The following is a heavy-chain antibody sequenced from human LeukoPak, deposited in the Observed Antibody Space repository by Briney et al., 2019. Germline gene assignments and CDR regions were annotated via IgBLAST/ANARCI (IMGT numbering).Heavy chain of an antibody. CDR2: INHSGST. D-gene: IGHD6-6*01. Sequence: PSETLSLTCAVYGGSFSGYYWSWIRQPPGKGLEWIWEINHSGSTNYNTSLKSRVTISVDTSKNKFSLKLSSVTAADTAVYYCARDRSSIAARRGVYYYYYYMDVWGKGTTVTVSS. J-gene: IGHJ6*03. CDR1: GGSFSGYY. CDR3: ARDRSSIAARRGVYYYYYYMDV. V-gene: IGHV4-34*01.